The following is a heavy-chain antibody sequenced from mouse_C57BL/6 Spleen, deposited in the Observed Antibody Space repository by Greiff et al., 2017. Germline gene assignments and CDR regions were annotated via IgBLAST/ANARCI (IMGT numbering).Heavy chain of an antibody. CDR1: GYTFTSYW. Sequence: QVHVKQPGAELVMPGASVKLSCKASGYTFTSYWMHWVKQRPGQGLEWIGEIDPSDSYTNYNQKFKGKSTLTVDKSSSTAYMQLSSLTSEDSAVYYCARWDDGYGFDYWGQGTTLTVSS. J-gene: IGHJ2*01. V-gene: IGHV1-69*01. CDR3: ARWDDGYGFDY. D-gene: IGHD2-3*01. CDR2: IDPSDSYT.